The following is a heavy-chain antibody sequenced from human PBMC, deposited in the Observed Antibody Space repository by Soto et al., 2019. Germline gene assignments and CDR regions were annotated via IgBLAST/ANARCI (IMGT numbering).Heavy chain of an antibody. V-gene: IGHV3-7*01. CDR2: IKQDGSEK. CDR3: AREGGYSSGWYGGAFDI. D-gene: IGHD6-19*01. CDR1: GFTFSSYW. J-gene: IGHJ3*02. Sequence: EVQLVESGGGLVQPGGSLRLSCAASGFTFSSYWMSWVRQAQGKGLEWVANIKQDGSEKYYVDSVKGRLTISRDNAKNSLYLQMNSLRAEDTAVYYCAREGGYSSGWYGGAFDIWGQGTMVTVSS.